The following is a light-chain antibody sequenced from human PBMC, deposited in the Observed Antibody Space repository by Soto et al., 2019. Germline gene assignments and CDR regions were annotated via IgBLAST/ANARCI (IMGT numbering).Light chain of an antibody. J-gene: IGKJ1*01. CDR1: QSVSSSY. Sequence: EIVLTQPPGTLSLSPGERATLSCRASQSVSSSYLAWYQQKPGQAPRLLIYGVSSRATGIADIFSGSGSGTDFTLTIRRLEPEDCAVYYCQQYGSPSVTFGQGTKVEIK. CDR2: GVS. CDR3: QQYGSPSVT. V-gene: IGKV3-20*01.